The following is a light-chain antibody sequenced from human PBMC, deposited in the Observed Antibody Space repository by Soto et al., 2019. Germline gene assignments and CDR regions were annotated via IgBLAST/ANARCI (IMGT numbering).Light chain of an antibody. CDR1: QTVRNNY. Sequence: EFVLTQSPGTRSLSPGERAPLSCRASQTVRNNYLAWYQQKPGQAPRLLIYDASSRATGIPDRFSGGGSGTDFTLTISRLEPEDFAVYYCQQFSSYPLTFGGGTKVDIK. CDR3: QQFSSYPLT. CDR2: DAS. V-gene: IGKV3-20*01. J-gene: IGKJ4*01.